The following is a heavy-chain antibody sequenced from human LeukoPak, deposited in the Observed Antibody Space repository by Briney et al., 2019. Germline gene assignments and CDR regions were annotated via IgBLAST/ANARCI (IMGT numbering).Heavy chain of an antibody. J-gene: IGHJ4*02. CDR3: AKNVNYDILTGRIDY. CDR1: GFTFSDYY. D-gene: IGHD3-9*01. Sequence: GGSLRLSCAASGFTFSDYYMTWIRQAPGKGLEWVSFITSGGTSIYYADSVKGRFTISRDNAKKLLFLQMNSLRAEDTAVYYCAKNVNYDILTGRIDYWGQGTLVTVSS. CDR2: ITSGGTSI. V-gene: IGHV3-11*04.